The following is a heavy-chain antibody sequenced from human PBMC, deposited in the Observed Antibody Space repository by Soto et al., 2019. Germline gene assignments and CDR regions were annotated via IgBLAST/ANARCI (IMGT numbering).Heavy chain of an antibody. Sequence: QLQLQESGPGLVKPSETLSLSCTVSGGSITSSSYWGWIRQPPGKGLEWIGSIYSTGNTYYNPSLKGRVTISADTSKNQFSLTLSSVTAADTAVYYCRSSSRYSTDVWGQGTTVYVSS. V-gene: IGHV4-39*01. CDR2: IYSTGNT. D-gene: IGHD6-13*01. CDR3: RSSSRYSTDV. CDR1: GGSITSSSY. J-gene: IGHJ6*02.